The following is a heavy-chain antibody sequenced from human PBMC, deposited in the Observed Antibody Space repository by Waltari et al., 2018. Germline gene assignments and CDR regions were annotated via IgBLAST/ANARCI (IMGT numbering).Heavy chain of an antibody. Sequence: QVQLQESGPGLVKPSETLSLTCAVSGYSISRGYYWGWIRTPPGKGLEWIGSIYHSGSTYYNPSLKSRVTISVDTSKNQFSLKLSSVTAADTAVYYCARGGYSGSYYDGEYFQHWGQGTLVTVSS. CDR1: GYSISRGYY. CDR3: ARGGYSGSYYDGEYFQH. D-gene: IGHD1-26*01. J-gene: IGHJ1*01. CDR2: IYHSGST. V-gene: IGHV4-38-2*01.